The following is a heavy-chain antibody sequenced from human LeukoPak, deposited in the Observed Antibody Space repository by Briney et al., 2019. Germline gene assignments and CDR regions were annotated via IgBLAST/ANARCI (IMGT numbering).Heavy chain of an antibody. CDR3: ARGNLYIVATIEDY. CDR1: GFNFSTYA. J-gene: IGHJ4*02. V-gene: IGHV3-30-3*01. CDR2: ISSEGSMK. D-gene: IGHD5-12*01. Sequence: PGGSLRLSCAASGFNFSTYAMHWVRQAPGKGLEWVAVISSEGSMKDYADSVKGRFTVSRDNSKNTLYLRLSSLRDEDTSLYYCARGNLYIVATIEDYWGQGTLVTVSS.